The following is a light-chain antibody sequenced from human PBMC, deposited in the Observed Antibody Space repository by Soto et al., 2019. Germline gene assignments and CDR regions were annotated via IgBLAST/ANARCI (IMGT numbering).Light chain of an antibody. Sequence: QSVLTQPPSVSGAPGQRVTIFCTGSNSNIGAGYDVHWYQQLPGTAPKLLIFGSINRPSGVPDRFSGSKSGTSASLAITGLQAEDEADYYCQSYDSSLSAWVFGGGTKLTVL. CDR1: NSNIGAGYD. CDR2: GSI. CDR3: QSYDSSLSAWV. J-gene: IGLJ3*02. V-gene: IGLV1-40*01.